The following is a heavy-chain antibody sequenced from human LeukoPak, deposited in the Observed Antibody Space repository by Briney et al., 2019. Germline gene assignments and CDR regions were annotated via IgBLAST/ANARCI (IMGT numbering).Heavy chain of an antibody. D-gene: IGHD2-8*01. CDR1: GGTFSSYA. J-gene: IGHJ5*02. CDR2: IIPIFGTA. CDR3: AYRKVYAKTNWFDP. Sequence: ASVKVSCKASGGTFSSYAVSWVRQAPGQGLEWMGGIIPIFGTANYAQKFQGRVTITADESTSTAYMELSSLRSEDTAVYYCAYRKVYAKTNWFDPWVREPWSPSPQ. V-gene: IGHV1-69*13.